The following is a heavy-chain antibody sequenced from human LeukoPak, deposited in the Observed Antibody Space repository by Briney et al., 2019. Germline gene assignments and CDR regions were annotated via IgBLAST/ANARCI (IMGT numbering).Heavy chain of an antibody. CDR3: ARDGHGDGILTGYSYFGMDV. Sequence: PGGSLRLSCAASGFSLSSHSMNWVRQAPGKGLEWVSSITISSNFIYYADSVKGRFTISRDNAKNSLYLQMNSLRAEDTAVYFCARDGHGDGILTGYSYFGMDVWGQGTTVTVSS. D-gene: IGHD3-9*01. V-gene: IGHV3-21*01. CDR1: GFSLSSHS. CDR2: ITISSNFI. J-gene: IGHJ6*02.